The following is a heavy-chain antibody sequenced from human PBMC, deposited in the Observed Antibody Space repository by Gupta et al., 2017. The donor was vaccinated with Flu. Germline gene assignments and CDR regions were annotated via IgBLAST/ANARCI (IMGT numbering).Heavy chain of an antibody. J-gene: IGHJ4*02. V-gene: IGHV3-74*01. CDR3: STGGEY. Sequence: CAASGFTVSNYWMDWVRQVPGKGLVGVARVDNDGSGTSYADAVKGRFTISRDNAKNTLDLQMNRLRAEDTAVYYCSTGGEYWGQGTRVTVSS. CDR1: GFTVSNYW. D-gene: IGHD1-1*01. CDR2: VDNDGSGT.